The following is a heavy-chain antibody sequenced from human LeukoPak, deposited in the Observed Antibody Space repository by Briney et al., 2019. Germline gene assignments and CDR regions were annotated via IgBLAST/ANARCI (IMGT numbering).Heavy chain of an antibody. D-gene: IGHD4-17*01. Sequence: PSETLSLTCAVSGGSISSGGYSWSWIRQPPGKGLEWIGCIYHSGSTYYNPSLKSRVTISVDRSKNQFSLKLSSVTAADTAVYYCVRADYGPFDYWGQGTLVTVSS. CDR1: GGSISSGGYS. J-gene: IGHJ4*02. CDR3: VRADYGPFDY. V-gene: IGHV4-30-2*01. CDR2: IYHSGST.